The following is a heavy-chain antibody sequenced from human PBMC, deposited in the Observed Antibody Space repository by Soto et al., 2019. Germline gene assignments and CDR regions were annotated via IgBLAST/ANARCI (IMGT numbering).Heavy chain of an antibody. CDR1: GFTFSSYE. CDR3: ARDRYGGAMPDAFDI. J-gene: IGHJ3*02. CDR2: IISIGSTK. D-gene: IGHD3-16*01. V-gene: IGHV3-48*03. Sequence: EVQLVESGGGLVQPGGSLRLSCAASGFTFSSYEMNWVRQAPGKGLEWVSYIISIGSTKYYADSVKGRFTISRDNAKNSLYLQMNSLRAEDTAVYYCARDRYGGAMPDAFDIWGQGTMVTVSS.